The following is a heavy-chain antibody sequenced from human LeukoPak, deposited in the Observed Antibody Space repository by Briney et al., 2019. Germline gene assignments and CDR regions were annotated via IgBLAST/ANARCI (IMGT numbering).Heavy chain of an antibody. D-gene: IGHD3-10*01. CDR3: ARRSVGDGSGSYYNRWFDP. CDR1: GFTFSSYA. CDR2: ISYDGSNK. V-gene: IGHV3-30*04. Sequence: GGSLRLSCAASGFTFSSYAMHWVRQAPGKGLEWVAVISYDGSNKYYADSVKGRFTISRDNSKNTLYLQMNSLRAEDTAVYYCARRSVGDGSGSYYNRWFDPWGQGTLVTVSS. J-gene: IGHJ5*02.